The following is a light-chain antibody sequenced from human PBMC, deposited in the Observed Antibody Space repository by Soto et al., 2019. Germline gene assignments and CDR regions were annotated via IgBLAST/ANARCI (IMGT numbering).Light chain of an antibody. V-gene: IGLV2-14*01. CDR2: EVT. J-gene: IGLJ1*01. Sequence: QSALTQPASVSGSPGQSIAISCTGTSGDVGGYDYVSWYQQHPDKAPQLMIYEVTKRPSWVSNRFTGSKSGNTASLTISGLQPEEQADYYCSSLASGSTRVFGIGTKLTVL. CDR1: SGDVGGYDY. CDR3: SSLASGSTRV.